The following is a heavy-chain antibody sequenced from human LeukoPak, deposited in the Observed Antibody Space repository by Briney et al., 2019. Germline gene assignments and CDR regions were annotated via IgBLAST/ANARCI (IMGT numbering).Heavy chain of an antibody. CDR2: IKPDGSAK. CDR1: GFTFSSSW. J-gene: IGHJ3*02. D-gene: IGHD2-2*02. V-gene: IGHV3-7*01. Sequence: GGSLRLSCAASGFTFSSSWLTWVRQAPGKGLEWVADIKPDGSAKNYVDSVKGRFTISRDNAQNSLYLQMNNMRAEDTAVYYCARDRAYRSFDIWGQGTMVTVSS. CDR3: ARDRAYRSFDI.